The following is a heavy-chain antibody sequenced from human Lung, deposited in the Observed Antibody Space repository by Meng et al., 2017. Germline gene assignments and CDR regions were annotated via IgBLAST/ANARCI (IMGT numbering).Heavy chain of an antibody. D-gene: IGHD6-19*01. Sequence: HVPLKQWGAGLLKPSETLSLTCAVYGGSFSGYYWSWIRQPPGKGLEWIGEIIDSGSNNYKPSLKSRVTISVDTSKNQFSLRVTSVTAADRAVYYYVRRTYSSGWYFDYWGQGTLVTVSS. CDR3: VRRTYSSGWYFDY. J-gene: IGHJ4*02. V-gene: IGHV4-34*02. CDR1: GGSFSGYY. CDR2: IIDSGSN.